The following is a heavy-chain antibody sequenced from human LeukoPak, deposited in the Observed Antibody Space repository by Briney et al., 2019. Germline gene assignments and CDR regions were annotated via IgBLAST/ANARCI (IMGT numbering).Heavy chain of an antibody. Sequence: GASVKVSCKASGYTFTSYDINWVRQATGQGLEWMGWMNPNSGNTGYAQKFQGRVTITRNTSISTAYMELSSLRSEDTAVYYCAIAAGVPAANDAFVIWGQGTMVTVSS. CDR3: AIAAGVPAANDAFVI. CDR2: MNPNSGNT. V-gene: IGHV1-8*03. CDR1: GYTFTSYD. J-gene: IGHJ3*02. D-gene: IGHD2-2*01.